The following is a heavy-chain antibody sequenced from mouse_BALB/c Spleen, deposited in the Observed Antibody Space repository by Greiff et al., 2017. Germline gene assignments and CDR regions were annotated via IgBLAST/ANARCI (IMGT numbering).Heavy chain of an antibody. CDR2: ISDGGSYT. J-gene: IGHJ4*01. Sequence: EVQRVESGGGLVKPGGSLKLSCAASGFTFSDYYMYWVRQTPEKRLEWVATISDGGSYTYYPDSVKGRFTISRDNAKNNLYLQMSSLKSEDTAMYYCARGGTTLWAMDYWGQGTSVTVSS. D-gene: IGHD2-12*01. CDR3: ARGGTTLWAMDY. V-gene: IGHV5-4*02. CDR1: GFTFSDYY.